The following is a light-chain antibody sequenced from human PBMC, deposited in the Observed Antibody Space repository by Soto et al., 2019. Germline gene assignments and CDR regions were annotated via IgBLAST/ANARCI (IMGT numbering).Light chain of an antibody. CDR2: SNN. CDR1: SSNIGRNT. Sequence: QSVLTQPPSASGTPGQRVTISCSGSSSNIGRNTVNWYQQLPGTAPKLLIYSNNQRTSGVPDRFSGSKSGTSGSLAISGLQSEDEADYYCAGWDDSLNGPVFGGGTKLTVL. J-gene: IGLJ2*01. V-gene: IGLV1-44*01. CDR3: AGWDDSLNGPV.